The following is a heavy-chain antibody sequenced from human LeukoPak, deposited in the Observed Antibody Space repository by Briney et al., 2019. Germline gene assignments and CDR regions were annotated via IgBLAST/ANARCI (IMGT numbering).Heavy chain of an antibody. J-gene: IGHJ5*02. CDR3: ARYRLGSNWFDH. Sequence: SETLSLTRTVSGGSISSYYWSWIRQPPGKGLEWIGYIYYSGSTNYNPSLKSRVTISVDTSKNQFSLKLSSVTAADTAVYYCARYRLGSNWFDHWGQGTLVTVSS. CDR2: IYYSGST. V-gene: IGHV4-59*08. CDR1: GGSISSYY. D-gene: IGHD4-17*01.